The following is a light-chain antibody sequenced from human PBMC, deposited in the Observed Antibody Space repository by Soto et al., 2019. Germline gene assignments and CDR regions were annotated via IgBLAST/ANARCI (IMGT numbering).Light chain of an antibody. J-gene: IGLJ3*02. CDR1: SSNIGAGYD. CDR2: GTN. CDR3: QSYDSGLPWV. V-gene: IGLV1-40*01. Sequence: QSVLTQPPSVSGAPGQRVTIFCTGTSSNIGAGYDVHWYQHLPGTVPKLLIYGTNNRPSGVPDRFSGSKSGTSASLAITGLQAEDVATYYCQSYDSGLPWVFGGGTKLTVL.